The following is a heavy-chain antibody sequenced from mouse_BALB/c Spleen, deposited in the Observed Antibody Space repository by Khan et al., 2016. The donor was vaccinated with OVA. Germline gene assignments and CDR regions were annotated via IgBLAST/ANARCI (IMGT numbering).Heavy chain of an antibody. Sequence: EVELVESGGGLVQPGASLKLSCAASGFTFSNYGMYWVRQAPEKGLEWVVFISGDTCIIYYADTLKGRSTIPRDKPNNTLYLKMKSLMTKDTARNYYATSYFCGYYFDYWGPGTTLTVSA. V-gene: IGHV5-17*02. J-gene: IGHJ2*01. CDR2: ISGDTCII. CDR1: GFTFSNYG. CDR3: ATSYFCGYYFDY. D-gene: IGHD1-1*01.